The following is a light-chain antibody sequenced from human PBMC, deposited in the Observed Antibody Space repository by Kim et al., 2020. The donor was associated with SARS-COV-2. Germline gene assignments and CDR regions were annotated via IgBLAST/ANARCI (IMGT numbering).Light chain of an antibody. CDR2: KSS. J-gene: IGKJ4*01. CDR1: QSLSSW. CDR3: QQYHSYPVT. Sequence: AFVGDRVTIACRASQSLSSWLAWYQQKPGKAPKLLIYKSSNLQSGVPSRFGGSESGTEFTLTISSLQPDDFATYYCQQYHSYPVTFGGGTKVEIK. V-gene: IGKV1-5*03.